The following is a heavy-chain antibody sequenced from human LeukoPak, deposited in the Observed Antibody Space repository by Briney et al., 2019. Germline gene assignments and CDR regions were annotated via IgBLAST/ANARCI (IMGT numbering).Heavy chain of an antibody. V-gene: IGHV3-23*01. J-gene: IGHJ4*02. CDR2: ITGGGGST. CDR1: GFTLSNYA. Sequence: GGSLRLSCAASGFTLSNYAMSWVRQAPGKGLEWVSAITGGGGSTYYADSVKGRFTISRDNSKNTLYLQMNSLRGEDTAVYYCAKRRYSSGGAGDYWGQGPLITASS. CDR3: AKRRYSSGGAGDY. D-gene: IGHD6-19*01.